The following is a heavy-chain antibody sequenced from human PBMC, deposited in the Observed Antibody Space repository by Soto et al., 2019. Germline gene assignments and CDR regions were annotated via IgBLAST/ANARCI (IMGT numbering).Heavy chain of an antibody. J-gene: IGHJ1*01. Sequence: EVQLLESGGGLVQPEGSLRLSCAASGFTFSTYAMSWVRQAPGKGLEWVSGISGGGGTTYYADSVKGRFTISRDNSKNTVYLQVNSLRAEDTAVYYCAKDQAGAGTISRYFQDWGQDTLVTVSS. CDR1: GFTFSTYA. V-gene: IGHV3-23*01. CDR3: AKDQAGAGTISRYFQD. D-gene: IGHD6-13*01. CDR2: ISGGGGTT.